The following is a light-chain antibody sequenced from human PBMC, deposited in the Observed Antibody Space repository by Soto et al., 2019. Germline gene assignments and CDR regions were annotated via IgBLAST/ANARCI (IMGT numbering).Light chain of an antibody. CDR3: QSYDSSLSVRYV. Sequence: HSVLTQPPSVSGAPGQRVTISCTGSSSNIGAGYDVHWYQQLPGTAPKLLIYGNSNRPSGVPDRFSGSKSGTSASLAITGLQAEDEADYYCQSYDSSLSVRYVFGTGTKLTVL. CDR1: SSNIGAGYD. V-gene: IGLV1-40*01. J-gene: IGLJ1*01. CDR2: GNS.